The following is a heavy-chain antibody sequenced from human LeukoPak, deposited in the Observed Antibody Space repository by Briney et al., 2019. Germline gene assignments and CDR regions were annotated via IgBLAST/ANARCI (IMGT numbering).Heavy chain of an antibody. J-gene: IGHJ4*02. CDR1: GFTVSSNS. CDR3: ARHSGNSGSYYFDY. CDR2: IYGGGST. V-gene: IGHV3-53*01. D-gene: IGHD5-12*01. Sequence: PGGSRRLSCAASGFTVSSNSVSWVRQAPGKGLEWVSLIYGGGSTYCADSVKGRFTISRDNSKNTLYLQMNSLRPEDTAVYYCARHSGNSGSYYFDYWGQGTLVTVSS.